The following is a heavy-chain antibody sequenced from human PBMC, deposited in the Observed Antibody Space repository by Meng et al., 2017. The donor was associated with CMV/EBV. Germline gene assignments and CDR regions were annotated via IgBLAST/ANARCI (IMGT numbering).Heavy chain of an antibody. V-gene: IGHV3-74*01. D-gene: IGHD3-10*01. CDR2: INEDGSET. CDR3: ERDPVRSPSF. Sequence: GGSLRLSCAASGFTFSDYWMHWVRKAPGKGLLWVSHINEDGSETNYADAVKGRFTIWRDNTKNTMYLQMNYLRAEDTSVYYCERDPVRSPSFWGQGILVTVSS. CDR1: GFTFSDYW. J-gene: IGHJ4*02.